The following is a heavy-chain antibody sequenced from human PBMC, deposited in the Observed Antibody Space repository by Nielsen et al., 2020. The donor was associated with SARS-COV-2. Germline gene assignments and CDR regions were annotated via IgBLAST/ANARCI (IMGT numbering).Heavy chain of an antibody. CDR1: GGSISNFY. CDR3: ARGTKSYYDFWTGSYYYYYYMDV. D-gene: IGHD3-3*01. CDR2: IYYNGST. J-gene: IGHJ6*03. Sequence: GSLRLSCVVSGGSISNFYWNWIRQPPGKGLEWIGFIYYNGSTNYNSSLKSRATISVDTSKKHLFLKLTSVTTADTAMYYCARGTKSYYDFWTGSYYYYYYMDVWGKGTTVTVSS. V-gene: IGHV4-59*01.